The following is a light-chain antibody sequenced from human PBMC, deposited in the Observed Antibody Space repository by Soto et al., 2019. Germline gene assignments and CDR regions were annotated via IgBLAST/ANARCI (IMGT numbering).Light chain of an antibody. J-gene: IGKJ1*01. V-gene: IGKV1-39*01. CDR1: QSISSY. Sequence: DIQMTQSPSTLSGSVGDRVTITCRASQSISSYLNWYQQKPGKAPKLLIYAASSLQSGVPSRFSGSGSGTDFTLTISSLQPEDFATYYCQQSYSTLLTFGQGTKGDIK. CDR3: QQSYSTLLT. CDR2: AAS.